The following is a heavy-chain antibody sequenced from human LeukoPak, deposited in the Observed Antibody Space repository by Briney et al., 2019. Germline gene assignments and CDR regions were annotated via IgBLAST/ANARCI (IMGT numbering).Heavy chain of an antibody. CDR2: ISSGSVYI. CDR3: ARESPRYCSSTSCFSSNYFDY. V-gene: IGHV3-21*01. J-gene: IGHJ4*02. D-gene: IGHD2-2*01. Sequence: PGGSLRLSCAASRFTFSDYSMNWVRQAPGKGLQWVASISSGSVYIYYADSVKGRFTISRDNAKNSLYLQMNSLRAEDTAVYYCARESPRYCSSTSCFSSNYFDYWGQGTLVTVSS. CDR1: RFTFSDYS.